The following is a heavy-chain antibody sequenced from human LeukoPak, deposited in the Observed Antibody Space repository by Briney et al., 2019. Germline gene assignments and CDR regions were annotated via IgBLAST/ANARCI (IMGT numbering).Heavy chain of an antibody. J-gene: IGHJ4*02. CDR1: GHSFTSYY. CDR2: INPSGGST. V-gene: IGHV1-46*01. D-gene: IGHD3-22*01. Sequence: ASVKVSCKASGHSFTSYYMHWVRQAPGQGLEWMGIINPSGGSTSYAQKFQGRVTMTRDTSTSTVYMELSSLRSEDTAVYYCARDDSVRRYYDSSGYSPDYWGQGTLVTVSS. CDR3: ARDDSVRRYYDSSGYSPDY.